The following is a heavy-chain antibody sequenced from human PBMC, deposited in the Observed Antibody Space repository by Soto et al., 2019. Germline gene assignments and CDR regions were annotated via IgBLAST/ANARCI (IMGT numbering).Heavy chain of an antibody. D-gene: IGHD3-10*01. Sequence: GSLMLSCAASGFTFSSYAMSWVRQAPGKGLEWVSAISGSGGSTYYADSVKGRFTISRDNSKNTLYLQMNSLRAEDTAVYYCAKDPRSTRGVDSWGQGTLVTVSS. CDR1: GFTFSSYA. V-gene: IGHV3-23*01. J-gene: IGHJ5*01. CDR2: ISGSGGST. CDR3: AKDPRSTRGVDS.